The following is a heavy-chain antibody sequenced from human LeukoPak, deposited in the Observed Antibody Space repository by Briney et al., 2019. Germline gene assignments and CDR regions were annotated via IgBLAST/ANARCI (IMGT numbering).Heavy chain of an antibody. Sequence: SETLSLTCTVSGGSISSYYWSWIRQPAGKGLEWIGRIYNSGSTNYNPSLKSRVTMSVDTSKNQFSLKLSSVTAADTAVYYCARDRYYYGSGRPPYYYGMDVWGQGTTVTVSS. CDR2: IYNSGST. CDR3: ARDRYYYGSGRPPYYYGMDV. D-gene: IGHD3-10*01. V-gene: IGHV4-4*07. J-gene: IGHJ6*02. CDR1: GGSISSYY.